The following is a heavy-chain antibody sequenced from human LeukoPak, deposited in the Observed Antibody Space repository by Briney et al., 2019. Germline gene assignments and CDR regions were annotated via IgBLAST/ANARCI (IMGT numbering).Heavy chain of an antibody. V-gene: IGHV1-69*05. D-gene: IGHD1-1*01. CDR2: IIPIFGTA. CDR3: ATPSWNDELGAFDI. CDR1: GGTFSSYA. J-gene: IGHJ3*02. Sequence: SVKVSCKASGGTFSSYAISWVRQAPGQGLEWMGRIIPIFGTANYAQKFQGRVTITTDESTSTAYMELSSLRFEDTAAYYCATPSWNDELGAFDIWGQGTMVTVSS.